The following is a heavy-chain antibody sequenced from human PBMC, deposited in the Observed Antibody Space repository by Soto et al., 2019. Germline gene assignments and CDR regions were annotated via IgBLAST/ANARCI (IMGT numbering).Heavy chain of an antibody. Sequence: KLSETLSLTCDVSGGSFSGYYWTWIRQPPGKGLEWIGEMNRSGDIKYNPSLVSRVTISADTSTNQFSLKLTSVTAADTAVYFCARWASYWGQGALVTVSS. V-gene: IGHV4-34*01. CDR1: GGSFSGYY. CDR2: MNRSGDI. CDR3: ARWASY. J-gene: IGHJ4*02.